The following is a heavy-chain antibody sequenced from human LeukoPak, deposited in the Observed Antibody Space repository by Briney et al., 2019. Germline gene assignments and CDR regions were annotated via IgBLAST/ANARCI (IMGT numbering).Heavy chain of an antibody. CDR2: INEDGSTT. J-gene: IGHJ4*02. CDR3: VRDLGGRSGH. Sequence: GGSLRLSCSASGFTFDAHGMHWVRQAPGKGLVWVSRINEDGSTTNYADSVKGRSTIFRDNAKNTLYLQMNSLRAEDTAVYYCVRDLGGRSGHWGQGTLVTVSS. D-gene: IGHD1-26*01. CDR1: GFTFDAHG. V-gene: IGHV3-74*01.